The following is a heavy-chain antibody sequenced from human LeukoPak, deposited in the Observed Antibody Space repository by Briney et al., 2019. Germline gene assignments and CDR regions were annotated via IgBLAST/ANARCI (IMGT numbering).Heavy chain of an antibody. CDR1: GGSFSGYY. Sequence: SETLSLTCAVYGGSFSGYYWSWIRQPPGKGLEWIGEINHSGGTNYNPSLKSRVTISVDTSKNQFSLKLSSVTAADTAVYYCARDGEVVVAATGTFDYWGQGTLVTVSS. J-gene: IGHJ4*02. V-gene: IGHV4-34*01. CDR3: ARDGEVVVAATGTFDY. D-gene: IGHD2-15*01. CDR2: INHSGGT.